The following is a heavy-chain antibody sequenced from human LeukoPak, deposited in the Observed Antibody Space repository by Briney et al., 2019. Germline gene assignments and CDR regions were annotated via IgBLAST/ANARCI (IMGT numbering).Heavy chain of an antibody. CDR1: GFTFSSYS. J-gene: IGHJ4*02. CDR2: ISSSSSCI. CDR3: AKEKVRYDSSVFDY. D-gene: IGHD3-22*01. Sequence: KTGGSLRLSCAASGFTFSSYSMNWVRQAPGKGLEWVSSISSSSSCIYYADSVKGRFTISRDNSKNTLYLQMNSLRAEDTAVYYCAKEKVRYDSSVFDYWGEGTLVTVSS. V-gene: IGHV3-21*04.